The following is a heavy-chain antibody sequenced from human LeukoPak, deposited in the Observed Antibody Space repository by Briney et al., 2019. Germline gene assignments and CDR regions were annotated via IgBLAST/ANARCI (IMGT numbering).Heavy chain of an antibody. D-gene: IGHD4-17*01. CDR2: ISGNGGVI. J-gene: IGHJ3*02. CDR1: GFTFSDNY. Sequence: GGSLRLSCAASGFTFSDNYMTWVRQAPGKGLEWLSYISGNGGVIQYADSVKGRFTISRDNAKNLLYLQMDSLRVEDTAIYYCARDTLLYADSPDAFDMWGQGTMVTVSS. V-gene: IGHV3-11*04. CDR3: ARDTLLYADSPDAFDM.